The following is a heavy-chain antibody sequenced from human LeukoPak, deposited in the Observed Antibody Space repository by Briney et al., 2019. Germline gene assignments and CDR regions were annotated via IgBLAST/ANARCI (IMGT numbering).Heavy chain of an antibody. CDR1: GGSISSYY. Sequence: SETLSLTCTVSGGSISSYYGSWIRQSPGKGLEWIGEIYHSGSTNYNPSLKSRVTISVDKSKNQFSLKLSSVTAADTAVYYCARDRSYGWFDPWGQGTLVTVSS. CDR2: IYHSGST. CDR3: ARDRSYGWFDP. D-gene: IGHD1-26*01. J-gene: IGHJ5*02. V-gene: IGHV4-59*12.